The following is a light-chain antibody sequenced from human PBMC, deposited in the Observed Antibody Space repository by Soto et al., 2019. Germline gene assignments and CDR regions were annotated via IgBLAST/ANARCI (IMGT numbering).Light chain of an antibody. J-gene: IGLJ2*01. CDR3: GADHGSGSNFVV. V-gene: IGLV9-49*01. CDR2: VGAGGIVG. CDR1: SGYSNYK. Sequence: QLVLTQPPSASASLGASVTLTCTLSSGYSNYKVDWYQQRPGKGPRFVMRVGAGGIVGSKGDGIPDRCSVLGSGRNRYLTIKNIQEEDESDYHCGADHGSGSNFVVFGGGTKLTVL.